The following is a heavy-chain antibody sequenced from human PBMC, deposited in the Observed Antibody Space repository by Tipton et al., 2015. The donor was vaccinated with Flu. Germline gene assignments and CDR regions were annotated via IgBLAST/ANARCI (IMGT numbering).Heavy chain of an antibody. V-gene: IGHV1-18*01. J-gene: IGHJ4*02. CDR2: ISAYNGNT. Sequence: QLVQFGAEVKKPGASVKVSCKVSGYTFTSYGISWVRQAPGQGLEWMGWISAYNGNTNYAQKLQGRVTMTTDTSTSTAYMELRSLRSDDTAVYYCARGDDYVWGSYRRAFDYWGQGTLVTVSS. CDR1: GYTFTSYG. D-gene: IGHD3-16*02. CDR3: ARGDDYVWGSYRRAFDY.